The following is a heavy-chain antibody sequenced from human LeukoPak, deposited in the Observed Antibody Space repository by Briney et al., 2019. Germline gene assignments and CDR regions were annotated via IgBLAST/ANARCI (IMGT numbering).Heavy chain of an antibody. D-gene: IGHD5-18*01. Sequence: ASVKVSCKASGYTFTGYYMHWVRQAPGQGLEWMGWINTNTGNPTYAQGFTGRFVFSLDTSVSTAYLQISSLKAEDTAVYYCARASVPYSYGYYYYGMDVWGQGTTVTVSS. CDR2: INTNTGNP. CDR1: GYTFTGYY. J-gene: IGHJ6*02. CDR3: ARASVPYSYGYYYYGMDV. V-gene: IGHV7-4-1*02.